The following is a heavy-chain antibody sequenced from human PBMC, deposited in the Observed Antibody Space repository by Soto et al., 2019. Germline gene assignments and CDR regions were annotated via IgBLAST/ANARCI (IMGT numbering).Heavy chain of an antibody. CDR2: IYYSGST. D-gene: IGHD6-13*01. J-gene: IGHJ3*02. CDR3: ARSWANDAFDI. CDR1: GGSITTYY. Sequence: SETLSLTCTVSGGSITTYYWGWIRQPPGKGLEWIGYIYYSGSTNYNPSLKSRVTISVDTSKNQFSLKLSSVTAADTAVYYCARSWANDAFDIWGQGTMVTVSS. V-gene: IGHV4-59*01.